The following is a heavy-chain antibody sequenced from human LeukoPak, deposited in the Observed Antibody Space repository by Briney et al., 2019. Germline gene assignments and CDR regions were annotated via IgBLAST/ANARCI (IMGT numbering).Heavy chain of an antibody. Sequence: PGGSLRLSCAASGFTFSSYDMHWVRQAPGKGLEWVAFIRYDGSNKYYADSVKGRFTISRDNSKNTLSLQMNSLRAEDTALYYCAKDIQAAPGSYFDYWGPGTLVTVSS. CDR2: IRYDGSNK. CDR1: GFTFSSYD. J-gene: IGHJ4*02. D-gene: IGHD6-25*01. CDR3: AKDIQAAPGSYFDY. V-gene: IGHV3-30*02.